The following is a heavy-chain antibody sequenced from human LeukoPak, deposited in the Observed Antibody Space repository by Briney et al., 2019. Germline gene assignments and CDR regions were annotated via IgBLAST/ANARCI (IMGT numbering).Heavy chain of an antibody. CDR3: ARDRYGDRYYYYGMDV. CDR1: GGSISSYY. Sequence: SETLSLTCTVSGGSISSYYWSWIRQPPGKGLEWIGYIYYSGSTNYSPSLKSRVTISVDTSKNQFSLKLSSVTAADTAVYYCARDRYGDRYYYYGMDVWGQGTTVTVSS. D-gene: IGHD4-17*01. J-gene: IGHJ6*02. V-gene: IGHV4-59*01. CDR2: IYYSGST.